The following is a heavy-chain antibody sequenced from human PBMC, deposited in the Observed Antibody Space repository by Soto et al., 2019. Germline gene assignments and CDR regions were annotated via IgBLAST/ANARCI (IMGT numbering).Heavy chain of an antibody. D-gene: IGHD3-10*01. J-gene: IGHJ4*02. CDR3: GAPPLWFGELPFY. Sequence: SVKVSCKASGGTFSSYTISWVRQAPGQGLEWMGRIIPILGIANYAQKFQGRVTITADKSTSTAYMELSSLRSEDTAVYYCGAPPLWFGELPFYWGQGTLVTVSS. V-gene: IGHV1-69*02. CDR2: IIPILGIA. CDR1: GGTFSSYT.